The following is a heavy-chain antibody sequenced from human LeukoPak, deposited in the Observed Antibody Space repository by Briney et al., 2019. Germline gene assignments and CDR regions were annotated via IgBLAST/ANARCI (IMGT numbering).Heavy chain of an antibody. D-gene: IGHD2-2*02. V-gene: IGHV4-34*01. J-gene: IGHJ4*02. CDR2: INHSGST. CDR3: SRGYCSSTSCSTIYFDY. Sequence: SETLSLTCAVYGGSFSGYYWSWIRQPPGKGLEWIGEINHSGSTNNNPSLKSRVSISVDTSKNQFSLKLSSVTAADTAVYYCSRGYCSSTSCSTIYFDYWGQGTLVTVSS. CDR1: GGSFSGYY.